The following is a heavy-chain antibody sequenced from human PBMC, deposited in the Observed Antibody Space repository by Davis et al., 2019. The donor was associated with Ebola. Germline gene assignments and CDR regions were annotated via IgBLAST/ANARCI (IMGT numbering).Heavy chain of an antibody. CDR1: GGTFTSYG. CDR3: ARESIAARRYYYGMDV. J-gene: IGHJ6*02. V-gene: IGHV1-18*01. CDR2: ISAYNGNT. Sequence: AASVKVSCKASGGTFTSYGISWVRQAPGQGLEWMGWISAYNGNTNYAQKFQGWVTMTRDTSISTAYMELSRLRSDDTAVYYCARESIAARRYYYGMDVWGQGTTVTVSS. D-gene: IGHD6-6*01.